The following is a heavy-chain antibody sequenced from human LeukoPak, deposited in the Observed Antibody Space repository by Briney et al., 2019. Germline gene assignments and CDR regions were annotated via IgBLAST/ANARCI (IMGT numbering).Heavy chain of an antibody. Sequence: PSETLSLACAVSGGSFSGYYWSWIRQPPGKGLECIGEINHSGSTNYNPSLKSRVTISVDTSKNQFSLKLSSVTAADTAVYYCARGKGYCSGGSCHNWLDPWGKGTLVTVSS. D-gene: IGHD2-15*01. J-gene: IGHJ5*02. V-gene: IGHV4-34*01. CDR2: INHSGST. CDR1: GGSFSGYY. CDR3: ARGKGYCSGGSCHNWLDP.